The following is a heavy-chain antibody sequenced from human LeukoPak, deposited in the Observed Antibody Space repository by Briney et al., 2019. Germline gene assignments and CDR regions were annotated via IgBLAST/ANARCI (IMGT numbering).Heavy chain of an antibody. CDR1: GGSISSYY. Sequence: SETLTLTCTVSGGSISSYYWSWLRQPPGKGLEWIGYIYYSGSTNYNPSLKSRVTISVDTSKNQFSLKLSSVTAADTAVYYCARVSSGWYDQAYNWFDPWGQGTLVTVSS. D-gene: IGHD6-19*01. CDR2: IYYSGST. V-gene: IGHV4-59*01. J-gene: IGHJ5*02. CDR3: ARVSSGWYDQAYNWFDP.